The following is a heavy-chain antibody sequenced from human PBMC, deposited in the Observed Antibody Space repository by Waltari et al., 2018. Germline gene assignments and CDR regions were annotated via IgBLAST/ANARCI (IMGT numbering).Heavy chain of an antibody. CDR2: ISYDGFTK. V-gene: IGHV3-30-3*01. J-gene: IGHJ3*02. CDR3: ARGAVAGTAGAFDI. D-gene: IGHD6-19*01. Sequence: QVQLVESGGGVVQPGTSLRLSCAVSGFTFSSYAMHWVRQAPGKGLEWVAVISYDGFTKYYADSGKGRFTISRDNFKNTLYLQMNSLRPEDRAVYYCARGAVAGTAGAFDIWGQGTMVTVSS. CDR1: GFTFSSYA.